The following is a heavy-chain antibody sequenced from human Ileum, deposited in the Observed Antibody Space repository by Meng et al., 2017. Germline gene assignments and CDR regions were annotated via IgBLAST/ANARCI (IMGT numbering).Heavy chain of an antibody. Sequence: VGRGASGGCWGQPGGYLRLACAASEFTGSDYDCDCVRQGAGQGLEWVGRIREKASGYTNEYDASVNGKFTLSREVSGCFFFLHLHLLRLPVTSASSSFFPSILPRDLDSWGQGTLVTVSS. D-gene: IGHD3-3*01. CDR3: FFPSILPRDLDS. CDR1: EFTGSDYD. V-gene: IGHV3-72*01. J-gene: IGHJ4*02. CDR2: IREKASGYTN.